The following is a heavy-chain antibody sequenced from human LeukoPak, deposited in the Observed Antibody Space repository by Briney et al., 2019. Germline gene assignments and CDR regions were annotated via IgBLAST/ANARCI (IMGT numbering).Heavy chain of an antibody. CDR1: GGSFSGYY. D-gene: IGHD3-10*01. Sequence: SSETLSLTCAVYGGSFSGYYWSWIRQPPGKGLEWIGEINHSGSTNYNPSLKSRVTISVDTSKNQFSLKLSSVTAADTAVYYCARGLGSGSYFGYWGQGTLVTVSS. CDR2: INHSGST. V-gene: IGHV4-34*01. J-gene: IGHJ4*02. CDR3: ARGLGSGSYFGY.